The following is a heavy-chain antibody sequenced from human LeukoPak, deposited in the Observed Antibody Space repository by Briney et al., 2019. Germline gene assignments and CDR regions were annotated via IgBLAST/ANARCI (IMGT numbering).Heavy chain of an antibody. Sequence: SVKVSCKASGGTFSSYAISWVRQAPGQGLEWMGGIIPIFGTVNYAQKFQGRVTITADESTSTAYMELSSLRSEDTAVYYCARDWYYYDSSGYYYALRYWGQGTLVTVSS. D-gene: IGHD3-22*01. CDR1: GGTFSSYA. CDR3: ARDWYYYDSSGYYYALRY. V-gene: IGHV1-69*13. CDR2: IIPIFGTV. J-gene: IGHJ4*02.